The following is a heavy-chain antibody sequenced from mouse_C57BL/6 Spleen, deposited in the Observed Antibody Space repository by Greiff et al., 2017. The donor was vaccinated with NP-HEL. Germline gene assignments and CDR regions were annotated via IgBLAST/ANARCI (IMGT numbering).Heavy chain of an antibody. CDR2: IWSGGST. J-gene: IGHJ1*03. V-gene: IGHV2-2*01. CDR1: GFSLTSYG. CDR3: ARKSNSNYLWYFDV. D-gene: IGHD2-5*01. Sequence: VQRVESGPGLVQPSQSLSITCTVSGFSLTSYGVHWVRQSPGKGLEWLGVIWSGGSTAYNAAIISRLSISKDNSKGQVFFKMHSLQADDTAIYYCARKSNSNYLWYFDVWGTGTTVTVSS.